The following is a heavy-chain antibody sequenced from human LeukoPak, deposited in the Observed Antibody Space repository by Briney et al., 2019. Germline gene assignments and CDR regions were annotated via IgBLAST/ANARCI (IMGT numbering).Heavy chain of an antibody. V-gene: IGHV4-59*13. CDR3: ARCIRITPNDAFDI. CDR2: IYYSGST. D-gene: IGHD3-10*01. CDR1: GGSISSYY. Sequence: SETLSLTCTVSGGSISSYYWSWIRQPPGKGLEWIGYIYYSGSTNYNPSLKSRVTISVDTSKNQFSLKLSSVTAADTAVYYCARCIRITPNDAFDIWGQGTMVTVSS. J-gene: IGHJ3*02.